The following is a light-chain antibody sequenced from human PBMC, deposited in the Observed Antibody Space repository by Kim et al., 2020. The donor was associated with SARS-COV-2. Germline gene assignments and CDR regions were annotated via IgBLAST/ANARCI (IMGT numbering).Light chain of an antibody. V-gene: IGLV2-8*01. J-gene: IGLJ1*01. CDR2: EVN. CDR1: SSDIGAYKN. CDR3: TSYAGSNNLDV. Sequence: SVTVPGTGTSSDIGAYKNVSWYHQHPGKAPKLMIYEVNRRPSGVPDRFSGSKSGNTASLTVSGLQAEDEADYYCTSYAGSNNLDVFGTGTKVTVL.